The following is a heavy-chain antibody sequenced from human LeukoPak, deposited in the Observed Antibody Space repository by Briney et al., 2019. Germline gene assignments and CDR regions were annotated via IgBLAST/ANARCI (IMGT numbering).Heavy chain of an antibody. CDR2: IGTSGDNI. CDR3: ARYSHTGDPGY. Sequence: GGSLRLSCAASGFTFSSYAMNWVRQAPGKGLEWVSVIGTSGDNIHYADSVKGRFTISRDNSKNTLYLQMSSLRAEDTAVYYCARYSHTGDPGYWGQGTLVTVSS. J-gene: IGHJ4*02. D-gene: IGHD7-27*01. CDR1: GFTFSSYA. V-gene: IGHV3-23*01.